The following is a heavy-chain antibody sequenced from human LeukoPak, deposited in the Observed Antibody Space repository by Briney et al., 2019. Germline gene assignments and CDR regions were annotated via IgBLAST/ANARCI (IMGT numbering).Heavy chain of an antibody. D-gene: IGHD3-22*01. J-gene: IGHJ4*02. CDR3: AREAYYHDTTGRFDL. CDR1: GGTFSSYA. V-gene: IGHV1-69*05. CDR2: IIPIFGTA. Sequence: SVKVSCKASGGTFSSYAISWVRQAPGQGLEWMGGIIPIFGTANYAQKFQGRVTITTDESTSTAYMELSSLRAEDTAVYYCAREAYYHDTTGRFDLWGQGTLVTVSS.